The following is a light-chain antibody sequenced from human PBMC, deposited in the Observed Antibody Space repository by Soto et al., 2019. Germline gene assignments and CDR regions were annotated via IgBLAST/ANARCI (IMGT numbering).Light chain of an antibody. J-gene: IGLJ2*01. V-gene: IGLV2-14*01. CDR1: SSDVGGYNY. Sequence: QSALTQPASVSGSPGQSITISCTGTSSDVGGYNYVSWYQQHPGQAPKLMIFEVRNRPSGVSNRFSGSKSGNTASLTISGLQAEDEADYSCSSYTSNNTLLFGGGTKLTVL. CDR2: EVR. CDR3: SSYTSNNTLL.